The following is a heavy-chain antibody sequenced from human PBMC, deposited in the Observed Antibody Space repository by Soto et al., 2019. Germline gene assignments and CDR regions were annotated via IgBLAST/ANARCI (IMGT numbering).Heavy chain of an antibody. J-gene: IGHJ5*02. V-gene: IGHV1-69*01. D-gene: IGHD2-2*02. CDR2: IIPIFGTA. CDR1: GGTFSSYA. Sequence: QVQLVQSGAEVKKPGSSVKVSCKASGGTFSSYAISWVRQAPGQGLEWMGGIIPIFGTANYAQKFQGRVTITADESTSTAYMELSSLRSEDTAVYYCARARRLTDIVVVPAAIVAWFDPWGQGTLVTVSS. CDR3: ARARRLTDIVVVPAAIVAWFDP.